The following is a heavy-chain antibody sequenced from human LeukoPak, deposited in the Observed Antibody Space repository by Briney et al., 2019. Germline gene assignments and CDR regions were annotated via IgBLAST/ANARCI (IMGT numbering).Heavy chain of an antibody. V-gene: IGHV1-2*02. CDR3: ASTRLEAKPFYGSGSYYTSPYYGMDV. J-gene: IGHJ6*02. D-gene: IGHD3-10*01. CDR2: INPNSGGT. Sequence: ASVKVSCKASGYTFTGYYMHWVRQAPGQGLEWMGWINPNSGGTDYAQKFQGRVTMTRDTSISTAYMELSRLRSDDTAVYYCASTRLEAKPFYGSGSYYTSPYYGMDVWGQGTTVNVSS. CDR1: GYTFTGYY.